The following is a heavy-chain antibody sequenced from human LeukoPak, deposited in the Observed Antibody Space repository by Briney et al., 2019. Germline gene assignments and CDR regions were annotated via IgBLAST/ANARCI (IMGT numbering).Heavy chain of an antibody. CDR2: INPNSGGT. Sequence: RASVKVSCTASGYTFTGYYMHWVRQAPGQGLEWMGWINPNSGGTNYAQKFQGRVTMTRDTSISTAYMELSRLRSDDTAVYYCARGGSSWYANYFDYWGQGTLVTVSS. D-gene: IGHD6-13*01. CDR1: GYTFTGYY. V-gene: IGHV1-2*02. J-gene: IGHJ4*02. CDR3: ARGGSSWYANYFDY.